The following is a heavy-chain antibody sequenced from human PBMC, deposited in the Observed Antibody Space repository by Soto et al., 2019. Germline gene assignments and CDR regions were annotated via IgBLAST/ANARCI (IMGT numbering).Heavy chain of an antibody. CDR3: ARAGYSYGYGMDV. D-gene: IGHD5-18*01. V-gene: IGHV4-34*01. Sequence: PSETLSLTCAVFGGSFSGYSWSWIRQPPGKGLEWIGEINHSGSTNYNPSLKSRVTISVDTSKNQFSLKLSSVTAADTAVYYCARAGYSYGYGMDVWGQGTTVTVSS. CDR2: INHSGST. CDR1: GGSFSGYS. J-gene: IGHJ6*02.